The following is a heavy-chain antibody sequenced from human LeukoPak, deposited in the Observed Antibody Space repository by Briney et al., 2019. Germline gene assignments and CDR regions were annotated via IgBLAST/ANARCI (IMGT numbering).Heavy chain of an antibody. Sequence: HSGGSLRLSCAASGFTFSSFAMSWVRQAPGKGPEWISVITGSGYTTKYADSVKGRFTISRDNSKSTAYLQMNSLRAEDTAIYYCAKYQSSGRFDGFDYWGQGTLVTVSS. CDR2: ITGSGYTT. V-gene: IGHV3-23*01. CDR3: AKYQSSGRFDGFDY. D-gene: IGHD6-19*01. CDR1: GFTFSSFA. J-gene: IGHJ4*02.